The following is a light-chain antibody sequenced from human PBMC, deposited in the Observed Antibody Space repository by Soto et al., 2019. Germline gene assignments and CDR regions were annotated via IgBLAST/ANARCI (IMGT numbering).Light chain of an antibody. CDR3: QVWDSSSDPHVV. CDR2: YDS. CDR1: NIGSKS. V-gene: IGLV3-21*04. J-gene: IGLJ2*01. Sequence: SYELTRPPSVSVAPGKTARITCGGNNIGSKSVHWYQQKPGQAPVLVIYYDSDRPSGIPERFSGSNSGNTATLTISRVEAGDEADYYCQVWDSSSDPHVVFGGGTKLTVL.